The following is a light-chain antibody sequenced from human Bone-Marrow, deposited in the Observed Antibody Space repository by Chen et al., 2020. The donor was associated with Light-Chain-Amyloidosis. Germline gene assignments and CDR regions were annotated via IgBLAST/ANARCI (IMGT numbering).Light chain of an antibody. J-gene: IGKJ2*01. V-gene: IGKV4-1*01. CDR3: QQYYYTPYT. CDR1: QSVLDSSHTKTC. CDR2: WAS. Sequence: DIVMTQSPDCLAVALGERATIKCKASQSVLDSSHTKTCLHWYQQKPRHPPKLLIYWASTRKSGVPDQFSGSGSGADFTLAISSLQAEDVAVYYCQQYYYTPYTFGQWNKLEIK.